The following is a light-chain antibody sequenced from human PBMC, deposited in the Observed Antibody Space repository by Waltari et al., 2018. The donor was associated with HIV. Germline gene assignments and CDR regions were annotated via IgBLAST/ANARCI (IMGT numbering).Light chain of an antibody. J-gene: IGLJ1*01. CDR2: GNS. Sequence: SVLPQPPSVSGAQGQRVTISFTGSSSNIVAGCHEHWYQQLPGTAPKLLIYGNSNRPAGVPDRFSGSKSGTSASLAITGLQAEDEADYHCQSHDSSLSGYVFGTGTKVTVL. CDR3: QSHDSSLSGYV. CDR1: SSNIVAGCH. V-gene: IGLV1-40*01.